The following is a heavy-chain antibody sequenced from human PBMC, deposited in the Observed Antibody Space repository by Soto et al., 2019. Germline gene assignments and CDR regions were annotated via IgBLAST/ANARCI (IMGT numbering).Heavy chain of an antibody. D-gene: IGHD4-17*01. CDR2: TYRGGDT. Sequence: EVRLVESGGGLVQPGGSLRLSCAASGVTVGNNYMSWVRQAPGKGLEWVSVTYRGGDTRYADSVKGRFTMSRDSTKNTVYSQMDSLRAEDTVVYFCTRNVPVTALGYWGQGSLVTVSS. CDR3: TRNVPVTALGY. V-gene: IGHV3-66*01. J-gene: IGHJ4*02. CDR1: GVTVGNNY.